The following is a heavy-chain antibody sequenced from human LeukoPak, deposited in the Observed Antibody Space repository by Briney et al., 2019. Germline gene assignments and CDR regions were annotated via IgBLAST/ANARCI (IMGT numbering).Heavy chain of an antibody. CDR1: GFTFGSHS. CDR2: ITTSNYI. CDR3: VREQARAGSFDY. Sequence: PGGSLRLSCVVSGFTFGSHSVNWVRQAPGKGLEWVLSITTSNYIFYAESVKGRFTISRDNAKNSLYLQMTSLRAEDTAVYYCVREQARAGSFDYWGQGTLVTVSS. J-gene: IGHJ4*02. V-gene: IGHV3-21*01. D-gene: IGHD6-19*01.